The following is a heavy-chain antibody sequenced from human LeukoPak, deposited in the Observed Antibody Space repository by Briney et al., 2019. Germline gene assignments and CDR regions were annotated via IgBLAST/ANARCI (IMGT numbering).Heavy chain of an antibody. V-gene: IGHV4-59*01. Sequence: SETLSLTCSVSGGSISSYYWNWLRQTPGKGLEWIGYIYYSGSTNYNPSLKSRVTISVDTSKNQFSLKLSSVTAADTAVYYCARVSGYDWESFYDYWGQGTLVTVSS. J-gene: IGHJ4*02. CDR3: ARVSGYDWESFYDY. CDR2: IYYSGST. D-gene: IGHD5-12*01. CDR1: GGSISSYY.